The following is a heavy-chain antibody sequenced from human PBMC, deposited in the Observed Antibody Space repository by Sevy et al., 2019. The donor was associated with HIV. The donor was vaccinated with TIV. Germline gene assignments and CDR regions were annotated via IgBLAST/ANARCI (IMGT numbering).Heavy chain of an antibody. D-gene: IGHD3-9*01. CDR2: ISGSGGST. CDR1: GFTFSSYA. V-gene: IGHV3-23*01. J-gene: IGHJ3*02. Sequence: GGSLRLSCAASGFTFSSYAMSWVRQAPGKGLEWVSAISGSGGSTYYADSVKGRFTISRDNSKNTLYLQMNSLRAEDTAIYYCAKDKTIFSAFDIWGQGTMVTVSS. CDR3: AKDKTIFSAFDI.